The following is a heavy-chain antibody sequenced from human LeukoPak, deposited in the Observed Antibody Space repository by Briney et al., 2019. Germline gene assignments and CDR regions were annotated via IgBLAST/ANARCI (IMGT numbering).Heavy chain of an antibody. V-gene: IGHV3-23*01. Sequence: GGSMRLSCAASGFTFSSYAISWVRQAPGKGLEWVSAISGSGGNTYYADSVKGRFTISRDNSKNTLYLQMNSLRAEDTAVYYCAKDRIVGATFYYYYGMDVWGQGTTVTVSS. CDR3: AKDRIVGATFYYYYGMDV. D-gene: IGHD1-26*01. CDR1: GFTFSSYA. J-gene: IGHJ6*02. CDR2: ISGSGGNT.